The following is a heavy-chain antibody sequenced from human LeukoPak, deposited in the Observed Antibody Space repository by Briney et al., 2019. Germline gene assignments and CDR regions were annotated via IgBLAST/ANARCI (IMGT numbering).Heavy chain of an antibody. J-gene: IGHJ4*02. CDR1: GFTFSSYT. CDR2: ISSSSNTI. Sequence: GGSLRLSCAASGFTFSSYTMNWVRQSPGKGLEWVSYISSSSNTIYYADSVKGRFTISRDNANNSLYLQMNSLRAEDTAVYYCARDGFDFWSGSPTTVDYWGQGTLVTVSS. D-gene: IGHD3-3*01. CDR3: ARDGFDFWSGSPTTVDY. V-gene: IGHV3-48*01.